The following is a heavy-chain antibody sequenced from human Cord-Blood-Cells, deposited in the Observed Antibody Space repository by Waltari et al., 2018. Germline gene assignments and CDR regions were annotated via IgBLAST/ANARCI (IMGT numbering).Heavy chain of an antibody. Sequence: QVQLVESGGGVVQPGRSLRLSCAASGFTFRSYAIHWARQAPGKGLEWVAVISYDGSNKYYADSVKGRFTISRDNSKNTLYLQMNSLRAEDTAVYYCASYGSGSFYFDYWGQGTLVTVSS. J-gene: IGHJ4*02. CDR2: ISYDGSNK. CDR1: GFTFRSYA. D-gene: IGHD3-10*01. V-gene: IGHV3-30-3*01. CDR3: ASYGSGSFYFDY.